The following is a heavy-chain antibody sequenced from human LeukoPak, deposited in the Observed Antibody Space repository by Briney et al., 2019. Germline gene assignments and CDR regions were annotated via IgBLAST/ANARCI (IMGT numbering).Heavy chain of an antibody. CDR1: GGSISSGDYY. D-gene: IGHD6-13*01. J-gene: IGHJ4*02. V-gene: IGHV4-30-4*08. CDR2: IYPSGNT. Sequence: SETLSLTCTVSGGSISSGDYYWNWIRQPPGKGLEWIGYIYPSGNTYYNPSLKSRVTISVDTSKNQFSLKLSSVTAADTAVYYCARAPRDSSSWYPFDYWGQGTLVTVSS. CDR3: ARAPRDSSSWYPFDY.